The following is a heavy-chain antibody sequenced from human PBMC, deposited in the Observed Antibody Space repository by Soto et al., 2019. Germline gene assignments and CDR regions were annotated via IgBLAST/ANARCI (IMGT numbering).Heavy chain of an antibody. J-gene: IGHJ6*03. Sequence: PAETLSLTCTVSGDSIRSYYRSSIRQRPGKGLEWIGYIYYSGSTNDNPSLLGRVTISVDTSKNQFSLKLTSVTAADTVVYYCARDRTDTAMADPYYYYMDVWGKGTTVT. CDR1: GDSIRSYY. V-gene: IGHV4-59*01. CDR2: IYYSGST. CDR3: ARDRTDTAMADPYYYYMDV. D-gene: IGHD5-18*01.